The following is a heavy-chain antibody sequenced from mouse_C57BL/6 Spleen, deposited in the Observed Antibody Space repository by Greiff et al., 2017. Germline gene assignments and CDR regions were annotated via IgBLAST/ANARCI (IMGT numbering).Heavy chain of an antibody. Sequence: EVKLLESGAELVRPGASVKLSCTASGFNFKDDDMHWVKQSPEQGLEWIGWIGPENGDNEYASKFQGKVTITADTSSNTGYLQLSSLTSEDTAVYYCTTPMGTGYYYAMDYWGQGTSGPVSS. J-gene: IGHJ4*01. CDR3: TTPMGTGYYYAMDY. CDR2: IGPENGDN. CDR1: GFNFKDDD. V-gene: IGHV14-4*01. D-gene: IGHD3-3*01.